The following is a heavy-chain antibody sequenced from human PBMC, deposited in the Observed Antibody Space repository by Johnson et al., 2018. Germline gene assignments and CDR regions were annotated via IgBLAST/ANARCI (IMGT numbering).Heavy chain of an antibody. CDR2: ITWNGGST. CDR1: GFTFDDYG. J-gene: IGHJ3*02. CDR3: AKYAGIWEAFDI. Sequence: EVQLVETGGGVVRPGGSLRLSCAASGFTFDDYGMSWVRHAPGTGLEWVSGITWNGGSTGYADSVKGRFTISRDNAKHSLYLQMNSLRAEDTAVYYCAKYAGIWEAFDIWGQGTMVTVSS. D-gene: IGHD1-26*01. V-gene: IGHV3-20*04.